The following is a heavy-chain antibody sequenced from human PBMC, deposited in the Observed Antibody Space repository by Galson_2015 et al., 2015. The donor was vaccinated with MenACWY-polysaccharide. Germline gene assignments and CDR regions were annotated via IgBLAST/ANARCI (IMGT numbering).Heavy chain of an antibody. Sequence: LRLSCAASGFSFGDYAMAWFRQAPGKGLEWVGFIRCKASGETAGYAASVKGRFTISRDDSKSTAYLQMNSLQTEDTGIYYCTRDRPIDYWGQGTLVTVSS. V-gene: IGHV3-49*03. CDR3: TRDRPIDY. J-gene: IGHJ4*02. CDR2: IRCKASGETA. CDR1: GFSFGDYA.